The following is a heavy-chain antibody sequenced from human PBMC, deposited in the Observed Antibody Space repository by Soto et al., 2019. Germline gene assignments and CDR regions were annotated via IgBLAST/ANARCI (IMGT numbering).Heavy chain of an antibody. Sequence: QVQLVQSGAEVKKPGSSVKVSCKASGGTFSSYAVSWVRQAPGQGLEWMGRVIHILGTTDYAQKFQGRVTIIADESPSTAYMDLSSLRSEYTTVYYCARDRYYDPCGYYCGNNWFDTGGQGNQV. D-gene: IGHD3-22*01. V-gene: IGHV1-69*01. J-gene: IGHJ5*02. CDR3: ARDRYYDPCGYYCGNNWFDT. CDR1: GGTFSSYA. CDR2: VIHILGTT.